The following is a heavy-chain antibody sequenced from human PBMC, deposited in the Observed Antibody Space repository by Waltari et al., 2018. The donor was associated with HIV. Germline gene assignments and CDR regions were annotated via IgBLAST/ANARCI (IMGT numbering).Heavy chain of an antibody. CDR2: INNGGST. Sequence: EVQLVVSGGGLVQPGGSLRFSCAASGFTVSSNYMSWVSQAPGKWVELGPVINNGGSTYYADSVKGRFTITRDYSKNTLYLEMNRLTAEDTAVYYLESIAYCGVDCYPRGMDVWGQGTTVTSSS. CDR3: ESIAYCGVDCYPRGMDV. D-gene: IGHD2-21*02. J-gene: IGHJ6*02. CDR1: GFTVSSNY. V-gene: IGHV3-66*01.